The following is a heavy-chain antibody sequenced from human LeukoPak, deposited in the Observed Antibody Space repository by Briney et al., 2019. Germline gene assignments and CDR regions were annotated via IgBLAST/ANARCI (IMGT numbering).Heavy chain of an antibody. J-gene: IGHJ4*02. CDR2: ISSNGGST. CDR1: GFTFSSYA. Sequence: PGGSLRLSCSASGFTFSSYAMHWVRQAPGKGLEYVSAISSNGGSTYYADSVKGRFTISRDNSKNTLYLQMSSLRAEDTAVYYRVKDLDPTLLWFGEFLDYWGQGTLVTVSS. CDR3: VKDLDPTLLWFGEFLDY. D-gene: IGHD3-10*01. V-gene: IGHV3-64D*09.